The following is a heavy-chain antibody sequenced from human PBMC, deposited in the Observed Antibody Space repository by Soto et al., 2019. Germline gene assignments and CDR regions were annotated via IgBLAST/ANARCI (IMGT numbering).Heavy chain of an antibody. CDR2: VSTYTGRT. J-gene: IGHJ6*02. CDR3: ARKGTFAPNGNQLRDV. Sequence: GASVKVSCKASGYTFSDNGISWVRQAPGQGLEWMGWVSTYTGRTNYAQKFQGRVTLTTDTSTSTAYMNLGSLRGEDKAGYLWARKGTFAPNGNQLRDVGGQGTTVPVSS. D-gene: IGHD1-1*01. V-gene: IGHV1-18*04. CDR1: GYTFSDNG.